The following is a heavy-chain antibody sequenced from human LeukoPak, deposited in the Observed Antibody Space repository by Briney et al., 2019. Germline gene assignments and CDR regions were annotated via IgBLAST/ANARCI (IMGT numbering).Heavy chain of an antibody. CDR3: ARIQAVGVPVAIDAYYSYGMDV. CDR1: GGSFSRNA. D-gene: IGHD2-2*02. V-gene: IGHV1-69*04. CDR2: FIPMVGIA. Sequence: SVKVSCKASGGSFSRNAISWVRQAPGQGLEWMGRFIPMVGIATYAQKFQGRVTITEDRSTSTAYMELSSLRSEDTAVYYCARIQAVGVPVAIDAYYSYGMDVWGQGTAVSVSS. J-gene: IGHJ6*02.